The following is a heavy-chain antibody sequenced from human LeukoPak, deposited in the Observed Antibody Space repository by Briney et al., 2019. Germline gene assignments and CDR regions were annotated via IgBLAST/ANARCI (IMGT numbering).Heavy chain of an antibody. V-gene: IGHV1-46*01. D-gene: IGHD6-19*01. Sequence: ASVKVSCKASGYTFTSYYMHWVRQAPGQGLEWMGIINPSGASASYAQKFQCRVTMTKDTSTRTVYMDLSSLRSEDTAVYYCARVRVVRSSGWYSNWFDPWGQGTLVTVSS. J-gene: IGHJ5*02. CDR1: GYTFTSYY. CDR3: ARVRVVRSSGWYSNWFDP. CDR2: INPSGASA.